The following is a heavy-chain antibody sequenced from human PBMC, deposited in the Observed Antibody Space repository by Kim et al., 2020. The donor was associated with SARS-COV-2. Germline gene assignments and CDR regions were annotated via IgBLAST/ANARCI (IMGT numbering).Heavy chain of an antibody. D-gene: IGHD3-22*01. Sequence: GGSLRLSCEASGFTFSDYCMSWVRQAPGKGLEWVAKIKQDGSQKYNVDSVKGRFTISRDNAKNSVYLQMNSLTAEDTAMYYCARTPASMIGWYFDLWGRGALVTVSS. CDR2: IKQDGSQK. J-gene: IGHJ2*01. V-gene: IGHV3-7*01. CDR1: GFTFSDYC. CDR3: ARTPASMIGWYFDL.